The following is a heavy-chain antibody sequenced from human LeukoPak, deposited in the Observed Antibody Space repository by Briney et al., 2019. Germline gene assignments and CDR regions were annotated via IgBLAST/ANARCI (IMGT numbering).Heavy chain of an antibody. Sequence: SGGSLRLSCAASGFTFSSYWVSWVRQAPGKGLEWVANIKQDGSEKYYVDSVKGRFTISRDNAKNSLYLQMNSLRAEDTAVYYCARWEGDYGYYYYYMDVWGKGTTVTVSS. J-gene: IGHJ6*03. CDR3: ARWEGDYGYYYYYMDV. V-gene: IGHV3-7*01. D-gene: IGHD4-17*01. CDR1: GFTFSSYW. CDR2: IKQDGSEK.